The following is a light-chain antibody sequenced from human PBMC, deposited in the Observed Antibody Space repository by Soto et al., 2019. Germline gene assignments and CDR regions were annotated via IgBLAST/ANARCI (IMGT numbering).Light chain of an antibody. Sequence: DIQVTQSPPTLSASVGDRVTITCRASQTISTWMAWYQQKPGTAPKFLIYDASSLESGVPSRFSGSGSGTEFTLTISSLQPDDFATYYCQHYNNYPWTFGQGTKVDIK. J-gene: IGKJ1*01. CDR2: DAS. CDR3: QHYNNYPWT. V-gene: IGKV1-5*01. CDR1: QTISTW.